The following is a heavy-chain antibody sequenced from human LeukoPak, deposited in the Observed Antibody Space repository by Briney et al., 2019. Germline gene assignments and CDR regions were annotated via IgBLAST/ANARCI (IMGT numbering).Heavy chain of an antibody. CDR2: INPSGGST. Sequence: ASVKVSCKASGYTFTSYYMHWVRQAPGQGLEWMGIINPSGGSTSYAQKFQGRVTMTRDTSTSTVYMELSSLRSEDTAVYYCAREDKPTGYSSGWHIEGHFDYWGQGTLVTVSS. J-gene: IGHJ4*02. CDR3: AREDKPTGYSSGWHIEGHFDY. D-gene: IGHD6-19*01. CDR1: GYTFTSYY. V-gene: IGHV1-46*01.